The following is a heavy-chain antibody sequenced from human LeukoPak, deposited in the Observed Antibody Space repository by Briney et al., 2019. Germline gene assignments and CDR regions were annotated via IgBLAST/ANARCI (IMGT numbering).Heavy chain of an antibody. D-gene: IGHD3-10*01. V-gene: IGHV4-59*08. CDR2: IYFSGRT. CDR1: GGSISSYY. CDR3: ARHKPTGSYPLEL. Sequence: SETLSLTCTVSGGSISSYYWSWLRQSPGKGLEWIGHIYFSGRTTYNPSLGSRLTISADTSTSQLFLKLSSVTAADTAVYYCARHKPTGSYPLELWGQGTLVTVSS. J-gene: IGHJ4*02.